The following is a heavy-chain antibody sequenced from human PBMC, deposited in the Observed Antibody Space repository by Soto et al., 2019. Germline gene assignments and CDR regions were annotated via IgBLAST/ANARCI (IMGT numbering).Heavy chain of an antibody. CDR1: GVSISSGGYY. J-gene: IGHJ4*02. D-gene: IGHD2-21*02. V-gene: IGHV4-31*03. CDR2: IYYSGTT. CDR3: AKGVVVVTPFDY. Sequence: QVQLQESGPGLVKPSQTPSLTCTVSGVSISSGGYYWSWIRQHPGEGLEWIGYIYYSGTTNYNPSFKSRVTISVDTSKNQFSLKLSSVTAADTAVYYCAKGVVVVTPFDYWGRGALVTVSS.